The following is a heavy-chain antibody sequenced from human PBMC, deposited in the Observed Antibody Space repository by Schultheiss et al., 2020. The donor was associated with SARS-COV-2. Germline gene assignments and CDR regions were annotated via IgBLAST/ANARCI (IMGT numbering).Heavy chain of an antibody. J-gene: IGHJ4*02. V-gene: IGHV4-39*01. CDR1: GGSISSAAYY. CDR3: ARGRDTIFTVGGVAGHFAY. Sequence: SQTLSLTCTVSGGSISSAAYYWGWIRQSPRMGLQWLGSIYHSGTTYYNPSLKSRVTISVDTSRNQFSLKLRSESAADTAVYYCARGRDTIFTVGGVAGHFAYWGQGALVTVSS. CDR2: IYHSGTT. D-gene: IGHD3-16*01.